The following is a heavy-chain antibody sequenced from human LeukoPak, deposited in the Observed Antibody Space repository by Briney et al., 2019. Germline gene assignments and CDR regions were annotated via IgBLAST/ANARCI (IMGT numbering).Heavy chain of an antibody. Sequence: SETVSLTCSVYGGSFSGYCWSWIRQPPGKGLEWIGEINHSGSTNYNPSLKTRVTISLGRSKDQFSLKLTSVTAADTAVYYCTRGKPETVFDSWGRGTLVTVSS. V-gene: IGHV4-34*01. J-gene: IGHJ4*01. CDR2: INHSGST. CDR1: GGSFSGYC. CDR3: TRGKPETVFDS.